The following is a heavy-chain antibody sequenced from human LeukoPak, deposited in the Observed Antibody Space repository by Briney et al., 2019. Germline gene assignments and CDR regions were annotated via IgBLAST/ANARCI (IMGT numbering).Heavy chain of an antibody. V-gene: IGHV3-23*01. CDR3: ARGSYDSSGGYYYYYGMDV. CDR1: GFTFSSYA. CDR2: ISGSGGST. D-gene: IGHD3-22*01. Sequence: PGGSLRLSCAASGFTFSSYAMSWVRQAPGEGLEWVSAISGSGGSTYYADSVKGRFTISRDNSKNTLYLQMNSLRAEDTAVYYCARGSYDSSGGYYYYYGMDVWGQGTTVTVSS. J-gene: IGHJ6*02.